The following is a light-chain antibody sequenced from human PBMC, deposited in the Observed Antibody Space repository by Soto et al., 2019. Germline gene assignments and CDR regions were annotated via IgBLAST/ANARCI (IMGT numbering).Light chain of an antibody. CDR1: SGHSNYA. Sequence: QLVLTQSPSASASLGASVKLTCTLRSGHSNYAIAWHQQQPEKGPRYLMKLNSDGTHSKGDGIPDRFSGSSSGTERYLTISSLQSEDEPDYYCQTWGTGDWVFGGGTKLTVL. J-gene: IGLJ3*02. CDR3: QTWGTGDWV. V-gene: IGLV4-69*01. CDR2: LNSDGTH.